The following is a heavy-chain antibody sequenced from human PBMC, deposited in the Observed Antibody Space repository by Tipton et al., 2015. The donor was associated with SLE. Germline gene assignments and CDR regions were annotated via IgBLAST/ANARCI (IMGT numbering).Heavy chain of an antibody. D-gene: IGHD7-27*01. CDR1: GFTFSSYD. CDR3: ARSNWGFDY. Sequence: SLRLSCAASGFTFSSYDMHWVRQATGKGLEWVSVSGTAGDTYYPGSVKGRFTISRENAKNSLYLQMNSLRAGDTAVYYCARSNWGFDYWGQGPLVTVSS. CDR2: SGTAGDT. J-gene: IGHJ4*02. V-gene: IGHV3-13*01.